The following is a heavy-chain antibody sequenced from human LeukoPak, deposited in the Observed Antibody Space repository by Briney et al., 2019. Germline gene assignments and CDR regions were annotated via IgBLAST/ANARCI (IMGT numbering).Heavy chain of an antibody. J-gene: IGHJ4*02. CDR2: ISNGGGI. CDR3: ARDFSYGSGFDY. D-gene: IGHD5-18*01. Sequence: GGSLRLSCAASGFSISSYALHWVRQAPGKGLQYVSGISNGGGIDYANSVKGRFNISRDNSKNTLYLQMGSLRPEDMAVYYCARDFSYGSGFDYWGQGILVTVSS. CDR1: GFSISSYA. V-gene: IGHV3-64*01.